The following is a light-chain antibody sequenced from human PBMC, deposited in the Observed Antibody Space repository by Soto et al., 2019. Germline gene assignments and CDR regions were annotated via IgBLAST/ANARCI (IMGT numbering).Light chain of an antibody. Sequence: QSALTQPPSASGSPGQSVTISCTGTSSDVGAYNYVSWYQQHAGKAPKLVIYEVTKRPSGVPDRFSASKSANTASLTVSGLQDEDEADYYCSSFASSNTWVFGGGTKLTVL. CDR3: SSFASSNTWV. V-gene: IGLV2-8*01. CDR2: EVT. CDR1: SSDVGAYNY. J-gene: IGLJ3*02.